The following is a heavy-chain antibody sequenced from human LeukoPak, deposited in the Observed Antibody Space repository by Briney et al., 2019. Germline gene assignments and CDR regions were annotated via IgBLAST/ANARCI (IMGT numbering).Heavy chain of an antibody. CDR2: IYYSGST. CDR1: GGSISSYY. CDR3: ARSPPWDGYNKYFDY. Sequence: SETLSLTCTVSGGSISSYYWSWIRQPPGKGLEWIGYIYYSGSTNYNPSLKSRVTISVDTSKNQFSLKLSSVTAADTAVYYCARSPPWDGYNKYFDYWGQGTLVTVSS. V-gene: IGHV4-59*01. J-gene: IGHJ4*02. D-gene: IGHD5-24*01.